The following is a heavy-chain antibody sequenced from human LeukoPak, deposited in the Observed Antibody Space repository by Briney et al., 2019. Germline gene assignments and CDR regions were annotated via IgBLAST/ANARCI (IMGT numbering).Heavy chain of an antibody. V-gene: IGHV5-51*01. D-gene: IGHD2-15*01. CDR1: GYNFTSYW. Sequence: GESLKISCKGSGYNFTSYWIGWVRQRPGKGLEWMGIIYLGDSDTRYSPSFQGQVTISADKSISTAYLQWSSLKASDTAMYYCARHTKPVVAAIMVAFDIWGQGTMVTVSS. CDR2: IYLGDSDT. J-gene: IGHJ3*02. CDR3: ARHTKPVVAAIMVAFDI.